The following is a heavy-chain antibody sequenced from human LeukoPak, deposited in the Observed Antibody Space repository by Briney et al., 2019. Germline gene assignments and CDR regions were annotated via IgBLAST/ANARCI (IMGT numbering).Heavy chain of an antibody. J-gene: IGHJ4*01. CDR1: GLTFISYW. D-gene: IGHD2-2*02. Sequence: PGGSLRLSCAASGLTFISYWMHWVRQAPGKGLVWVSRINSDGSSTSYADSVRGRFTISRDNAKNTLYLQMNSLRAEDTAVYYCARVGGYCSSTSCYRYFDYWGHGTLVTVSS. V-gene: IGHV3-74*01. CDR2: INSDGSST. CDR3: ARVGGYCSSTSCYRYFDY.